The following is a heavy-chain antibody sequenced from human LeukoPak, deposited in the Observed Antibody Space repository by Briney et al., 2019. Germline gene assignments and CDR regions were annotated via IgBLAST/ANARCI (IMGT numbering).Heavy chain of an antibody. CDR2: INDRGGKT. J-gene: IGHJ3*02. Sequence: TGVSLRLSCAASGFTLSRYAKSRVRQATGKGLEWVSVINDRGGKTYYAYFVRGRFTISRDKFKNTLYLQMNSLRAEDTAIYYCAKNRDSSAYYHDAFDIRGQGTMVSVS. CDR1: GFTLSRYA. D-gene: IGHD3-22*01. CDR3: AKNRDSSAYYHDAFDI. V-gene: IGHV3-23*01.